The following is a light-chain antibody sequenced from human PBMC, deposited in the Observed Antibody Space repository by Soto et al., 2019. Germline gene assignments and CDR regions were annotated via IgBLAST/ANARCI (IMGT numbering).Light chain of an antibody. CDR3: SSYTTCSSYV. J-gene: IGLJ1*01. CDR2: DVS. CDR1: SSDVGGYNY. Sequence: QSALTQPASVSGSPGQSITISCTGTSSDVGGYNYVSWYQQHPGKAPKLMIYDVSDRPSGLSNRFSGSKSGNTASLTISGLQAEDEADYYCSSYTTCSSYVFGTGTKLTVL. V-gene: IGLV2-14*01.